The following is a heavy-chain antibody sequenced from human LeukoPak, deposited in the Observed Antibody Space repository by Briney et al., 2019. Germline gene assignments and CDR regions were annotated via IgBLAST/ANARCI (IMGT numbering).Heavy chain of an antibody. J-gene: IGHJ4*02. Sequence: GGSLRLSCAASGFTFSSYAMHWVRQPPGKGLEWVAIIWYDGSNKTYEDSVKGRFTISRDNSKNTLYLQMNSLRAEDTAVYYCARGVDYYENSGTIDYWGQGTLVTVSS. CDR3: ARGVDYYENSGTIDY. CDR1: GFTFSSYA. D-gene: IGHD3-22*01. V-gene: IGHV3-33*08. CDR2: IWYDGSNK.